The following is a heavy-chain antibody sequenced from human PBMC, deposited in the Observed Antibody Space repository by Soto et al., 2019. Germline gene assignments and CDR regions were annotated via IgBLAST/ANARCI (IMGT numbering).Heavy chain of an antibody. CDR1: GYSFTSYW. D-gene: IGHD3-3*02. Sequence: VESLKISCKGSGYSFTSYWIGWVRQMPGKSLEWMGIIDPGDSDTRYRPSFHGQVTISVDKSISTAYLQWSSLKVSDTAMYYCARHEQSISPGSNYYGMDVWGQGTTVTVS. CDR3: ARHEQSISPGSNYYGMDV. J-gene: IGHJ6*02. CDR2: IDPGDSDT. V-gene: IGHV5-51*01.